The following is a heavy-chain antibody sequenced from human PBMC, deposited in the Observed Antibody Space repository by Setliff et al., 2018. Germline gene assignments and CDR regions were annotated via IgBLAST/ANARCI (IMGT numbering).Heavy chain of an antibody. V-gene: IGHV4-34*12. CDR2: IIHSGST. J-gene: IGHJ4*02. CDR1: GGSFSGYY. D-gene: IGHD4-17*01. Sequence: PSETLSLTCAVYGGSFSGYYWSWIRQPPGKRLEWIGEIIHSGSTNYNPSLKSRVTISMDTSKNQFSLKLSSVTAADTAVYYCARDPVTTTSRRVIDYWGQGTLVTVS. CDR3: ARDPVTTTSRRVIDY.